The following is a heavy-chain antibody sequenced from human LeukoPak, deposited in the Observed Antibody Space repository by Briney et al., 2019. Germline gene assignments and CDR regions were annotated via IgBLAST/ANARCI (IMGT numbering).Heavy chain of an antibody. V-gene: IGHV4-34*01. CDR2: INHSGST. D-gene: IGHD3-22*01. J-gene: IGHJ4*02. CDR3: ARSGITMIVVDLFDY. CDR1: GGSFSGYY. Sequence: SETLSLTCAVYGGSFSGYYWSWIRQPPGKGLEWIGEINHSGSTNYNPSLKSRVTMSVDTSKNQFSLKLSSVTAADTAVYYCARSGITMIVVDLFDYWGQGTLVTVSS.